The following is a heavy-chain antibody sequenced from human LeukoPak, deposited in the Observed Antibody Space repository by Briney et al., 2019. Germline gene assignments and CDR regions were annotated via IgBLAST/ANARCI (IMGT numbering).Heavy chain of an antibody. Sequence: GESLKISCKGSGYSFATYWIGWVRQVPGKGLEWMGIIYPPDSETKYGPSFQGQASISVDKSINTAYLQWSSLRASDSAIYYCAIPPTYLANGAYLFESWGQGTLLTVSS. D-gene: IGHD3-3*01. CDR3: AIPPTYLANGAYLFES. J-gene: IGHJ1*01. CDR2: IYPPDSET. V-gene: IGHV5-51*01. CDR1: GYSFATYW.